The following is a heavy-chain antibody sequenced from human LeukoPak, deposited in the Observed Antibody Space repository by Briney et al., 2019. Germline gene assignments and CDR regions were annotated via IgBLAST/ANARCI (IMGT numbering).Heavy chain of an antibody. D-gene: IGHD4-17*01. J-gene: IGHJ5*02. CDR1: EFTFSTNR. CDR2: ISSSSSTI. Sequence: PGGSLKLSCPPLEFTFSTNRWTGFRQPPGRGREGVSSISSSSSTIYYADSVKGRFTISRDNAKNSLYLQMNSLRAEDTAVYYCARGRRYGDYSNWFDPWGQGTLVTVSS. V-gene: IGHV3-48*04. CDR3: ARGRRYGDYSNWFDP.